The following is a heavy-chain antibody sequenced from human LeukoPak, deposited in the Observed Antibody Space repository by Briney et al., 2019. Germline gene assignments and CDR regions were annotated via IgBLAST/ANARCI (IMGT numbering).Heavy chain of an antibody. D-gene: IGHD6-19*01. V-gene: IGHV4-4*07. CDR1: GGSISSYY. CDR2: IYTSGST. J-gene: IGHJ4*02. Sequence: PSETLSLTCTVSGGSISSYYWSWIRQPAGKGLEWIGRIYTSGSTNYNPSLKSRVTMSVDTSKNQFSLKLSSVTAADTAVYYCARVRDSSGWTIIDYWGQGTLVTVPS. CDR3: ARVRDSSGWTIIDY.